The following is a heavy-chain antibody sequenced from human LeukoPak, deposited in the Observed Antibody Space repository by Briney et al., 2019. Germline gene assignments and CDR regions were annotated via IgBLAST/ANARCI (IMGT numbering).Heavy chain of an antibody. CDR2: ISWNSGSI. V-gene: IGHV3-9*01. J-gene: IGHJ4*02. D-gene: IGHD2-15*01. CDR3: AKARYCSGGSCYRGFDN. CDR1: GFTFDDYA. Sequence: PGGSLRLSCAASGFTFDDYAMHWVRQVPGKGLEWVSGISWNSGSIGYVDSVKGRFPISRDNAKSSLYLQMNSLRAEDTALYYCAKARYCSGGSCYRGFDNWGQGTRVTVSS.